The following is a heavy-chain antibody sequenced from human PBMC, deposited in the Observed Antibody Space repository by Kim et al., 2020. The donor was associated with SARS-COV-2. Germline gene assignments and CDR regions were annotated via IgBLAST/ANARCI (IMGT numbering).Heavy chain of an antibody. CDR3: AKEGRGDGDYPLHYYYYYGMDV. D-gene: IGHD4-17*01. J-gene: IGHJ6*02. CDR1: GFTFSSYG. Sequence: GGSLRLSCAASGFTFSSYGMHWVRQAPGKGLEWVAVIWYDGSNKYYADSVKGRFTISRDNSKNTLYLQMNSLRAEDTAVYYCAKEGRGDGDYPLHYYYYYGMDVWGQGTTVTVSS. V-gene: IGHV3-33*06. CDR2: IWYDGSNK.